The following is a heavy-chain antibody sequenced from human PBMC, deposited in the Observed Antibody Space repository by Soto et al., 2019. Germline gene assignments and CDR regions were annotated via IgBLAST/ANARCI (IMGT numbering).Heavy chain of an antibody. Sequence: SETLSLTCTVSGGSISSSSYHWGWIRQPPGKGLEWIGSIYYSGSTYYNPSLKSRVTISVDTSKNQFSLKLTSVTAADTAVYYCARDKITGLFDYWGQGTQVTVSS. D-gene: IGHD2-8*02. J-gene: IGHJ4*02. V-gene: IGHV4-39*02. CDR3: ARDKITGLFDY. CDR2: IYYSGST. CDR1: GGSISSSSYH.